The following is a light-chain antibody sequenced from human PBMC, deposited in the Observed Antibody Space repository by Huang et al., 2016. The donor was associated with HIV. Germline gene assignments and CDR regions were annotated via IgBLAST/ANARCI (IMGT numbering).Light chain of an antibody. CDR1: QSISDW. J-gene: IGKJ2*01. CDR3: QQYHSYPYT. Sequence: DIQMTQSPSTLSASVGDRVTITCRASQSISDWLAWYQQRPGRAPNVLIYQASTLQSGVPSRFSGSGSGTEFTLTIDNLQPDDFATYYCQQYHSYPYTFGQGTQLEIK. CDR2: QAS. V-gene: IGKV1-5*03.